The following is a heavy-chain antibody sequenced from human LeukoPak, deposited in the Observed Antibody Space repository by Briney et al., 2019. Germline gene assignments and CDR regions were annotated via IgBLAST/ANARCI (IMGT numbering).Heavy chain of an antibody. D-gene: IGHD3-10*01. Sequence: SETLSLTCTVSGGSISSGDYYWSWIRQPPGKGLEWIGYIYYSGSTNYNPSLKSRVTISVDTSKNQFSLKLSSVTAADTAVYYCARDRGYGSGSYSFDYWGQGTLVTVSS. V-gene: IGHV4-61*08. CDR1: GGSISSGDYY. CDR3: ARDRGYGSGSYSFDY. J-gene: IGHJ4*02. CDR2: IYYSGST.